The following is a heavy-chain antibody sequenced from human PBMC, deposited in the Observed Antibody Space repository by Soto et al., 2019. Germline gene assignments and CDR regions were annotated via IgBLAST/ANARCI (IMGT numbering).Heavy chain of an antibody. Sequence: GGSLRLSCAASGFPFSTYAMSWVRQAPGKGLEWVSGISDSGATTYYADSVRGRFTISRDNSKNTLYLQMKSLRAEDSASYYCAKEDTSSGSLDYWGQGALVTVSS. D-gene: IGHD6-19*01. J-gene: IGHJ4*02. CDR3: AKEDTSSGSLDY. V-gene: IGHV3-23*01. CDR2: ISDSGATT. CDR1: GFPFSTYA.